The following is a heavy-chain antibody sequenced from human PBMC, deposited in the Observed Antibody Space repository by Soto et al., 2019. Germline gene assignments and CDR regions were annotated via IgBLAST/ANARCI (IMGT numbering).Heavy chain of an antibody. CDR1: GFTLSTYS. Sequence: PXVSLRLSCIASGFTLSTYSMTWVRQAPGKGLEWLSYISKSSTTINYADSVKGRFTISRDNAKNSVYLEMSSLRDEDSAVYYCARDPHNFYYYGMDVWGQGTTVTVSS. V-gene: IGHV3-48*02. J-gene: IGHJ6*02. CDR3: ARDPHNFYYYGMDV. CDR2: ISKSSTTI.